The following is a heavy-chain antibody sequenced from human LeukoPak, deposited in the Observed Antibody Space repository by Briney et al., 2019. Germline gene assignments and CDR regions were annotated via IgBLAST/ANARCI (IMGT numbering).Heavy chain of an antibody. CDR3: ARSPGRCGGDCQSEDP. CDR1: GFTFSTSW. Sequence: PGGSLRLSCVGSGFTFSTSWMHWVRQAPGKGPEYVAYINQDGSETNYVDSVKGRFTISRDNTRNSLFLQMYSLRDEDTAIYYCARSPGRCGGDCQSEDPWGLGTLVIVSS. V-gene: IGHV3-7*01. J-gene: IGHJ5*02. D-gene: IGHD2-21*02. CDR2: INQDGSET.